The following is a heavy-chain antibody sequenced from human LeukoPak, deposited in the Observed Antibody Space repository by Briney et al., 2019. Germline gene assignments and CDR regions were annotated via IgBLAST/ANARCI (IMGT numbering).Heavy chain of an antibody. J-gene: IGHJ4*02. CDR1: GFTFSSYA. Sequence: PGGSLRLSCAASGFTFSSYAMHWVRQAPGKGLEWVAVISYDGSNKYYADSVKGRFTISRDNSKNTLYLQMNSLRAEDTAVYYCARPPYGSGSYYHYFDYWGQGTLVTVSS. D-gene: IGHD3-10*01. CDR3: ARPPYGSGSYYHYFDY. V-gene: IGHV3-30-3*01. CDR2: ISYDGSNK.